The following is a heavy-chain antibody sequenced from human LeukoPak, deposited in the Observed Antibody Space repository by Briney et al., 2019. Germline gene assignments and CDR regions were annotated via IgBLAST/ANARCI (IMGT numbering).Heavy chain of an antibody. D-gene: IGHD5-12*01. CDR3: AKDGYSGYDYGALGY. CDR1: GFTFSSYG. CDR2: ISYDGSNK. V-gene: IGHV3-30*18. J-gene: IGHJ4*02. Sequence: GGSLRLSCAASGFTFSSYGMHWVRQAPGKGLEWVAVISYDGSNKYYADSVKGRFTISRDNSKNTLYLQMNSLRAEDTAVYYCAKDGYSGYDYGALGYWGQGTLVTVSS.